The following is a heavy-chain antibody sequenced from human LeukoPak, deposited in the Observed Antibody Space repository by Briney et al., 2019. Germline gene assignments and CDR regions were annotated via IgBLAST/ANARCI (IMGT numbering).Heavy chain of an antibody. CDR2: IYTSGST. V-gene: IGHV4-4*07. Sequence: SETLSLTCTVSGGSISSYYWSWIRQPAGKGLEWIGRIYTSGSTNYNPSLKSRVTMSVDTSKNQFSLKLSSVTAADTAVYYCARGERTGYSSGWPLTFDYWGQGTLVTVSS. CDR1: GGSISSYY. CDR3: ARGERTGYSSGWPLTFDY. D-gene: IGHD6-19*01. J-gene: IGHJ4*02.